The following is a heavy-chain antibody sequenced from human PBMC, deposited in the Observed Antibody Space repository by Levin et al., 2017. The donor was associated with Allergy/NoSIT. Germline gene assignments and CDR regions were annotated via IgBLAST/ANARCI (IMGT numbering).Heavy chain of an antibody. CDR1: GGSISSSSYY. D-gene: IGHD3-10*01. CDR3: ARHHYYGSGSYYKIPAYYFDY. V-gene: IGHV4-39*01. J-gene: IGHJ4*02. Sequence: PSETLSLTCTVSGGSISSSSYYWGWIRQPPGKGLEWIGSIYYSGSTYYNPSLKSRVTISVDTSKNQFSLKLSSVTAADTAVYYCARHHYYGSGSYYKIPAYYFDYWGQGTLVTVSS. CDR2: IYYSGST.